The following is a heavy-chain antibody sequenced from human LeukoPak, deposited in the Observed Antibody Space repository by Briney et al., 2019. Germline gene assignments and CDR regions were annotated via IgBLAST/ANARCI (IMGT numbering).Heavy chain of an antibody. V-gene: IGHV3-7*01. Sequence: GGPLRLSCAASGFTFSSYWMSWVRQAPGKGLEWVANIKQDGSEKYYVDSVKGRFTISRDNAKNSLSLQMNSLRAEDTAVYYCARDRSSWPDFDYWGQGTLVTVSS. CDR3: ARDRSSWPDFDY. D-gene: IGHD6-13*01. J-gene: IGHJ4*02. CDR2: IKQDGSEK. CDR1: GFTFSSYW.